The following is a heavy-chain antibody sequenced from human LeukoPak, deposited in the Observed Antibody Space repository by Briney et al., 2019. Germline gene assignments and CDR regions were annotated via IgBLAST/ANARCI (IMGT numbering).Heavy chain of an antibody. CDR2: IKQDGSTK. Sequence: GGSLRLSCAASGFTFTNSWMAWVRQAPGKGLEWVANIKQDGSTKHYVDSLKGRFTISRDNPKNSLYLQMNSLRADDTAVYYCARAFPQGWGDYGYYYYMDVWGKGTTVTVSS. J-gene: IGHJ6*03. CDR3: ARAFPQGWGDYGYYYYMDV. V-gene: IGHV3-7*01. D-gene: IGHD4-17*01. CDR1: GFTFTNSW.